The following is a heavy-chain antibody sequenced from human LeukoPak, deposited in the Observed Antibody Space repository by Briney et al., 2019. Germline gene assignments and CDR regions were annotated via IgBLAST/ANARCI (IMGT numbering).Heavy chain of an antibody. J-gene: IGHJ4*02. Sequence: SVKVSCKASGGTFSSYAISWVRQAPGQGLEWVGGIIPIFGTANYAQKFQGRVTITTDESTSTAYMELSSLRSEDTAVYYCARGKSGYTFDYWGQGTLATVSS. V-gene: IGHV1-69*05. D-gene: IGHD3-3*01. CDR3: ARGKSGYTFDY. CDR2: IIPIFGTA. CDR1: GGTFSSYA.